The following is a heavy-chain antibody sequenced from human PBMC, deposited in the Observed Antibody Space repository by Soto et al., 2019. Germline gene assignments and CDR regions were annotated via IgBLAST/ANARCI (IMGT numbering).Heavy chain of an antibody. CDR1: GFNFHNFA. CDR3: YKPTSGFVYDPFDV. J-gene: IGHJ3*01. Sequence: EVQLVESGGGLVQPGGSLRLSCAASGFNFHNFAMTWVRQAPGKGLEWVSSITGSGGATYYADSVKGRFTISRDNAQNALYLQMSSLRAEDTAIYDCYKPTSGFVYDPFDVWGQGTKVTVSS. V-gene: IGHV3-23*04. CDR2: ITGSGGAT. D-gene: IGHD3-22*01.